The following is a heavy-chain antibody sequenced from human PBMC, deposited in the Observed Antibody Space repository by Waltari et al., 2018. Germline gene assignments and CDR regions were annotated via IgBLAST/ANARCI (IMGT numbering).Heavy chain of an antibody. Sequence: EVQLVESGGGLVQPGGSLRLSCAASGLTFSSYWMSWVRQAPGKGLEWVANIKEDGSEKYYVDSVKGRFTISRDNAKNSLYLQMNSLRAEDTAVYYCARGSYSYAYYFDYWGQGTLVTVSS. J-gene: IGHJ4*02. V-gene: IGHV3-7*01. CDR2: IKEDGSEK. D-gene: IGHD3-16*01. CDR1: GLTFSSYW. CDR3: ARGSYSYAYYFDY.